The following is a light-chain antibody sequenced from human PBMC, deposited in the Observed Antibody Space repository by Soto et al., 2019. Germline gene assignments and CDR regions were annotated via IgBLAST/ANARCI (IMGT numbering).Light chain of an antibody. Sequence: DIQMTRSPSSVCASGAARDTNTCRASQGISSWLAWYQQKPGKAPKLLIYAASSLQSGVPSRFSGSGSGTDFTLTSSSLQPEDFASYYCQQANIFPRTFGPGTKVDIK. CDR3: QQANIFPRT. J-gene: IGKJ3*01. CDR2: AAS. V-gene: IGKV1-12*01. CDR1: QGISSW.